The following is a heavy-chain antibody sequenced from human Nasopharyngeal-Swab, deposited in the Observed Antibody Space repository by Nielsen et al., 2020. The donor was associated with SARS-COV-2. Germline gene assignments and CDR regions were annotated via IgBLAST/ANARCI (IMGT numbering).Heavy chain of an antibody. J-gene: IGHJ4*02. CDR2: ISGSGNTT. V-gene: IGHV3-23*01. Sequence: GEPLKISCAASGFSFGIYAMTWVRQAPGKGLEWVSTISGSGNTTYYADSVKGRFTIARDNSKNTLYLQMNSLRPEDSAIYYCAKLRPPPDYWGQGALVTVSS. CDR3: AKLRPPPDY. CDR1: GFSFGIYA.